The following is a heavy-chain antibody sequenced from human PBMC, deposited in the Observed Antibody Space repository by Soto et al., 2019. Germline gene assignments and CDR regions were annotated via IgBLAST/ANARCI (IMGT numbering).Heavy chain of an antibody. CDR3: ARGTDIVLMVYAIWRWFEP. Sequence: SETLSLTCFVDGRSCTGYYWSWIHQPPGKGLEWNGEINHSGSHNYNPSLKSRVTISVDTSKDQFSLKLSSVSAADTAVYYCARGTDIVLMVYAIWRWFEPWGQGTRV. CDR2: INHSGSH. D-gene: IGHD2-8*01. V-gene: IGHV4-34*01. J-gene: IGHJ5*02. CDR1: GRSCTGYY.